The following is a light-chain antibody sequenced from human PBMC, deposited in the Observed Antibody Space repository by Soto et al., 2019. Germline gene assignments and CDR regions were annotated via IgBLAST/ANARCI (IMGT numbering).Light chain of an antibody. CDR3: EQYNNWPPWT. V-gene: IGKV3-15*01. Sequence: EVVMRQSPATLSVSPGETATLSCRASQSVSNKLAWYQQRPGQAPRLLIYAADTRATGIPDRFSGSGSGREFTLTISSRQSEDFAVYYCEQYNNWPPWTFGQGTKVEV. J-gene: IGKJ1*01. CDR2: AAD. CDR1: QSVSNK.